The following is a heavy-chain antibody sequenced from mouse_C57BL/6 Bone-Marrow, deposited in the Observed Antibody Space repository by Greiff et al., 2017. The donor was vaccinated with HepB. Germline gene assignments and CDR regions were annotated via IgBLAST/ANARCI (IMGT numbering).Heavy chain of an antibody. CDR3: ARRITTVLATPYCFDY. J-gene: IGHJ2*01. D-gene: IGHD1-1*01. CDR2: IDPANGNT. V-gene: IGHV14-3*01. CDR1: GFNIKNTY. Sequence: VQLQQSVAELVRPGASVKLSCTASGFNIKNTYMHWVKQRPEQGLEWIGRIDPANGNTKYAPKFQGKATITADTTSNTAYLQLSSLTPEDTAIYYFARRITTVLATPYCFDYWGQGTTRPVSS.